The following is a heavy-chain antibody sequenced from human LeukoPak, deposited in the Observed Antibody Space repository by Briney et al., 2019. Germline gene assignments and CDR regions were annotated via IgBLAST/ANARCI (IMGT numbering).Heavy chain of an antibody. CDR3: ARHDYGDYGHPGYFDY. D-gene: IGHD4-17*01. Sequence: SETLSLTCTVSGGSISSSSYYWGRIRQPPGKGLEWIGSIYYSGSTYYNPSLKSRVTISVDTSKNQFSLKLSSVTAADTAVYYCARHDYGDYGHPGYFDYWGQGTLVTVSS. J-gene: IGHJ4*02. V-gene: IGHV4-39*01. CDR2: IYYSGST. CDR1: GGSISSSSYY.